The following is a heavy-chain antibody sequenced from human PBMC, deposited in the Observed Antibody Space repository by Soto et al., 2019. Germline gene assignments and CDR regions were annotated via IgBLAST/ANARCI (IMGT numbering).Heavy chain of an antibody. CDR1: GYTFTSYD. J-gene: IGHJ2*01. CDR2: MNPNSGNT. V-gene: IGHV1-8*01. D-gene: IGHD3-16*02. Sequence: QVQLVQSGAEVKKPGASVKVSCKASGYTFTSYDINWVRQATGPGLEWMGWMNPNSGNTGYAQKFQGRVTMTRNTSISTAYMELRSLRSEDTAVYYCARRGTAYDYIWVSYRGYWYFDLWGRGTLVTVSS. CDR3: ARRGTAYDYIWVSYRGYWYFDL.